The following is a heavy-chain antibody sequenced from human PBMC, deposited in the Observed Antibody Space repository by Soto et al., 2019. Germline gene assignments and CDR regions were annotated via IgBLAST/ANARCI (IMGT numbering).Heavy chain of an antibody. Sequence: PSETLSLTCTVSGGSISSGGYCWSWIRQHPGKGLEWIGYIYYSGSTYYNPSLKSRVTISVDTSKNQFSLKLSSVTAADTAVYYRARDIGYYDSSGSPDDAFDIWGQGTMVTVSS. CDR2: IYYSGST. D-gene: IGHD3-22*01. CDR1: GGSISSGGYC. V-gene: IGHV4-31*02. CDR3: ARDIGYYDSSGSPDDAFDI. J-gene: IGHJ3*02.